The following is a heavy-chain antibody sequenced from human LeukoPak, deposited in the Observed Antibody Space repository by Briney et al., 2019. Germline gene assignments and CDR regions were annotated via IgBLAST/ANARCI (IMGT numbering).Heavy chain of an antibody. CDR3: ARARPSMWIDY. J-gene: IGHJ4*02. Sequence: GRSLRLSCAASGFTFSSYAMYWVRQAPGKGLEWVAVISYDGSDKFYADSVKGRFTISRDSSKNTLYLQMNSLRPEDTAVYYCARARPSMWIDYWGQGTLVTVSS. CDR1: GFTFSSYA. V-gene: IGHV3-30*04. D-gene: IGHD5-12*01. CDR2: ISYDGSDK.